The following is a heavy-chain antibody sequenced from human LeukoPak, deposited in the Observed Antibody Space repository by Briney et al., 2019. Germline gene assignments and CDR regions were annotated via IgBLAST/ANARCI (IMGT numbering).Heavy chain of an antibody. D-gene: IGHD1-26*01. CDR1: GFTFSSYS. CDR2: ISSSSSYI. CDR3: AKDLFRKSGSYSY. V-gene: IGHV3-21*04. J-gene: IGHJ4*02. Sequence: GGSLRLSCAASGFTFSSYSMNWVRQAPGKGLEWVSSISSSSSYIYYADSVKGRFTISRDNSKNTLYLQMNSLRAEDTAVYYCAKDLFRKSGSYSYWGQGTLVTVSS.